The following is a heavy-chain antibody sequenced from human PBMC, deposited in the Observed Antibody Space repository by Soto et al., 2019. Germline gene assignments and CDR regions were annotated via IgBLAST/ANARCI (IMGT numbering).Heavy chain of an antibody. CDR1: GGSISSGGYS. V-gene: IGHV4-30-2*05. CDR2: IYHSGST. J-gene: IGHJ4*02. Sequence: SETLSLTCAVSGGSISSGGYSWSWIRQPPGKGLEWIGYIYHSGSTYYNPSLKSRVTISVDTSKNQFSLKLSSVTAADTAVYYCARGGNYYDSSGYYGSFDYWGQGTLVTVSS. D-gene: IGHD3-22*01. CDR3: ARGGNYYDSSGYYGSFDY.